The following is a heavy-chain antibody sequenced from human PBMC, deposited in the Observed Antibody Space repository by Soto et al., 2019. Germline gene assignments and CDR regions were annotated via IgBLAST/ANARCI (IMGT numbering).Heavy chain of an antibody. CDR1: GFTFSSYG. V-gene: IGHV3-30*18. D-gene: IGHD3-10*01. J-gene: IGHJ4*02. CDR3: AKTPGMVRGVIGLFDY. Sequence: GGSLRLSCAASGFTFSSYGMHWVRQAPGKGLEWVAVISYDGSNKYYADSVKGRFTISRDNSKNTLYLQMNSLRAEDTAVYYCAKTPGMVRGVIGLFDYWGQGTLVTVSS. CDR2: ISYDGSNK.